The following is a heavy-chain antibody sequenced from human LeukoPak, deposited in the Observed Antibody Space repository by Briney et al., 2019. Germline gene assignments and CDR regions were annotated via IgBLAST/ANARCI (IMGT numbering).Heavy chain of an antibody. CDR3: ATEAPSYCFDH. Sequence: ASVKVSCKASGYTFTTYYIHWVRQAPGQGLEWMGWISPNSGGTNYAQNLQGRVTLTRDTSITTAYMELSRLTSDDAAVYYCATEAPSYCFDHWGQGTLVTVSS. J-gene: IGHJ4*02. CDR1: GYTFTTYY. V-gene: IGHV1-2*02. CDR2: ISPNSGGT. D-gene: IGHD6-6*01.